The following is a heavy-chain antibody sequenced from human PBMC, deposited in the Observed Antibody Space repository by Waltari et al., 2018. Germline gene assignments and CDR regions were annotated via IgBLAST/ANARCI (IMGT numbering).Heavy chain of an antibody. CDR2: IKPDGTST. CDR3: ARALGGWGDY. V-gene: IGHV3-74*01. CDR1: GFTFSTFW. Sequence: EVQLVESGGGLVHPGGSLRLSCEASGFTFSTFWMHWVRHLPGKGLVWVSHIKPDGTSTDYGDSVEGRFTISRDNAKNSLYLQMNSLRAEDTAVYYCARALGGWGDYWGQGTLVTVSS. D-gene: IGHD6-19*01. J-gene: IGHJ4*02.